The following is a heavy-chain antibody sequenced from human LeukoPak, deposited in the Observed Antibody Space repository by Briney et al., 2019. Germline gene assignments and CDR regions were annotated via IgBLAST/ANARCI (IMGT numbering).Heavy chain of an antibody. CDR1: GGTFSSYA. CDR3: ARGGGEATYYYDSSGPYYFDY. D-gene: IGHD3-22*01. J-gene: IGHJ4*02. CDR2: IIPILGIA. V-gene: IGHV1-69*04. Sequence: SVKVSCKASGGTFSSYAISWVRQAPGQGLEWMGRIIPILGIANYAQKLQGRVTMTTDTSTSTAYMELRSLRSDDTAVYYCARGGGEATYYYDSSGPYYFDYWGQGTLVTVSS.